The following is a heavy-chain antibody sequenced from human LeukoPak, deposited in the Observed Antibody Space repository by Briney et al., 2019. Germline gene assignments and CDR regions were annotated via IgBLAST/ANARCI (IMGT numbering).Heavy chain of an antibody. CDR3: ARVDNYYVNSGYLRY. D-gene: IGHD3-22*01. V-gene: IGHV3-30-3*01. Sequence: GRSLRLSRTASGFIFSNYAIHWVRQAPGKGLEWVSLVPYDGSNKYYADSVKGRFTISRDNSKNTLYLQMNSLRAEDTAVYYCARVDNYYVNSGYLRYWGQGTLVTVSS. J-gene: IGHJ4*02. CDR2: VPYDGSNK. CDR1: GFIFSNYA.